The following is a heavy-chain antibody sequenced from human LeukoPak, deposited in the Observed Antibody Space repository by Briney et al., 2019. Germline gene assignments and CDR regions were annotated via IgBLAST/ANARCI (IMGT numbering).Heavy chain of an antibody. CDR3: ARDYYDSSDYWYDAFDI. D-gene: IGHD3-22*01. CDR1: GYTFTSYG. V-gene: IGHV1-18*01. J-gene: IGHJ3*02. Sequence: GASVKVSCKASGYTFTSYGISWVRQAPGQGLEWMGWISAYNGNTNYAQKLQGRVTMTTDTSTSTAYMELRSLRSDDTAVYYCARDYYDSSDYWYDAFDIWGQGTMVTVSS. CDR2: ISAYNGNT.